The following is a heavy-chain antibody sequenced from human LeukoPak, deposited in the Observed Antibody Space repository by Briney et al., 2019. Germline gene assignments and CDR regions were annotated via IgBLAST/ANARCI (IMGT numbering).Heavy chain of an antibody. CDR2: IYSGGST. CDR1: GFTFSSYV. D-gene: IGHD4-23*01. CDR3: ARDKGYGGITFDH. Sequence: QSGGSLRLSCAASGFTFSSYVMNWVRQAPGKGLEWVSVIYSGGSTYYADSVKGRFTISRDNSKNTLYLQMNSLRAEDTAVYYCARDKGYGGITFDHWGQGTLVTVSS. J-gene: IGHJ4*02. V-gene: IGHV3-53*01.